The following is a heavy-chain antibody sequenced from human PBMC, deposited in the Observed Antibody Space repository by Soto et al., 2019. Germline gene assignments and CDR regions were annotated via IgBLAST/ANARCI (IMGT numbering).Heavy chain of an antibody. V-gene: IGHV1-18*04. J-gene: IGHJ4*02. CDR2: ISAYNGST. CDR1: GYTFTYYG. Sequence: ASVKVSCKAFGYTFTYYGFSWVRQAPGQGLEWMGWISAYNGSTTYAQRFRGRVTMSTDTSTSTAYMELRSLRSDDTAVYFCAREAGSGSSYPENYWGQGTLVTVSS. D-gene: IGHD1-26*01. CDR3: AREAGSGSSYPENY.